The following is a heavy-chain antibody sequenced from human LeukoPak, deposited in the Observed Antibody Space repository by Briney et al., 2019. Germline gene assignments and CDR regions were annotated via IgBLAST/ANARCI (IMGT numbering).Heavy chain of an antibody. CDR1: GFTFSSYA. CDR2: ISGSGGST. CDR3: AKDLYGDYVYYFDY. J-gene: IGHJ4*02. D-gene: IGHD4-17*01. Sequence: GGSPRLSCAASGFTFSSYAMSWVRQAPGKGLEWVSAISGSGGSTYYADSVKGRFTISRDNSKNTLYLQMNSLRAEDTAVYYCAKDLYGDYVYYFDYWGQGTLVTVSS. V-gene: IGHV3-23*01.